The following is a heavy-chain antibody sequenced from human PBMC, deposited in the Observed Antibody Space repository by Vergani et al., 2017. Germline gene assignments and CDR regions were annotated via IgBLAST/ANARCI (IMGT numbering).Heavy chain of an antibody. CDR3: AKESASGWYSYYYYYMDV. J-gene: IGHJ6*03. V-gene: IGHV3-33*06. Sequence: QVQLVESGGGVVQPGRSLRLSCAASGFTFSSYGMHWVRQAPGKGLEWVAVIWSDGSNKYYADSVKGRFTISRDNSKNTLYLQMNSLRAEDTAVYYCAKESASGWYSYYYYYMDVWGKGTTVTVSS. D-gene: IGHD6-19*01. CDR2: IWSDGSNK. CDR1: GFTFSSYG.